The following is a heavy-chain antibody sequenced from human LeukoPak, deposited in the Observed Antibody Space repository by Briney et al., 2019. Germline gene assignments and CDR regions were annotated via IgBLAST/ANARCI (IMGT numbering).Heavy chain of an antibody. Sequence: GGSLRLSCAASGFTFSSYWMSWVRQAPGKGLEWVSSISSSSSYIYYADSVKGRFTISRDNAKNSLYLQMNSLRAEDTAVYYCARDSGSYLDAFDIWGQGTMVTVSS. CDR2: ISSSSSYI. V-gene: IGHV3-21*01. CDR1: GFTFSSYW. D-gene: IGHD1-26*01. CDR3: ARDSGSYLDAFDI. J-gene: IGHJ3*02.